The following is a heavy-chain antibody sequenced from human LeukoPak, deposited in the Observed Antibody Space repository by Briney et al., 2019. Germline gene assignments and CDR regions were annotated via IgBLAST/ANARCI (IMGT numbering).Heavy chain of an antibody. J-gene: IGHJ4*02. Sequence: PSQTLSLTCTVSGGSISSGDYYWSWIRQPPGKGLEWIGYIYYSGSTYYNPSLKSRVTISVDTSKNQFSLKLSSVTATDTAVYYCARGITIFGVVVWGQGTLVTVSS. CDR1: GGSISSGDYY. D-gene: IGHD3-3*01. V-gene: IGHV4-30-4*01. CDR3: ARGITIFGVVV. CDR2: IYYSGST.